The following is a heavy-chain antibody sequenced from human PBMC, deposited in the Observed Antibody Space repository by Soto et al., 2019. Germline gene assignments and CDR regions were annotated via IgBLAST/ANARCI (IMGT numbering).Heavy chain of an antibody. V-gene: IGHV5-51*01. CDR1: GYRFTSYW. Sequence: PGESLKISWKGSGYRFTSYWIVWVRQLPGKGLEWMGIIYPGDSDTRYSPSFQGQVTISADKSISTAYLQWSSLKASDTAMYYCARYSAPVGAFDIWGQGTMVTVSS. CDR2: IYPGDSDT. J-gene: IGHJ3*02. D-gene: IGHD2-21*01. CDR3: ARYSAPVGAFDI.